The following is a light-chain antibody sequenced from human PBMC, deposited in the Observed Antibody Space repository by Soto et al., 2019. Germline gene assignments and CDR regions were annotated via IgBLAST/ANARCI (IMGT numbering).Light chain of an antibody. CDR1: SGDVGGYNY. CDR3: SSYISRTFVV. Sequence: QSVLTQPASVSGSPGQSITISCTGTSGDVGGYNYVSWYQRHPGKAPKLIIYDVTNRPSGVSDRFSGFKSGNTASLTISGRRAEDEGDYYCSSYISRTFVVFGGGTKLTVL. J-gene: IGLJ2*01. CDR2: DVT. V-gene: IGLV2-14*01.